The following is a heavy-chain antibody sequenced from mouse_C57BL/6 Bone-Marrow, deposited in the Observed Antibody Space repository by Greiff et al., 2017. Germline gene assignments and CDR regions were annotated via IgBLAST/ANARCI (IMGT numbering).Heavy chain of an antibody. CDR1: GFTFSSYA. CDR2: ISDGGSYT. J-gene: IGHJ1*03. D-gene: IGHD1-1*01. Sequence: EVQVVESGGGLVKPGGSLKLSCAASGFTFSSYAMSWVRQTPEKRLEWVATISDGGSYTYYPDNVKGRFTISRDNAKNNLYLQMSHLKSEDTAMYYCARGITTVPYVDVWGTGTTVTVSS. V-gene: IGHV5-4*01. CDR3: ARGITTVPYVDV.